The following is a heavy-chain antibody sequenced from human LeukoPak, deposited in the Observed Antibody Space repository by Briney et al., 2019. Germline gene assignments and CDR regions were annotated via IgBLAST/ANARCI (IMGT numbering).Heavy chain of an antibody. D-gene: IGHD3-22*01. CDR3: AREKYYYDSSTLFDY. Sequence: GGSLRLSCAASGFTFSDHYMDWVRQAPGKGLEWVGRTRNKANSYTTEYAASVKGRLTISRDDSKNSLYLQMNSLKTEDTAVYYRAREKYYYDSSTLFDYWGQGTLVTVSS. CDR2: TRNKANSYTT. V-gene: IGHV3-72*01. CDR1: GFTFSDHY. J-gene: IGHJ4*02.